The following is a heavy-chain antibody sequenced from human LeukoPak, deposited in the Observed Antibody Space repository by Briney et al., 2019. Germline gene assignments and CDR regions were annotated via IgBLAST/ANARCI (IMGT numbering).Heavy chain of an antibody. J-gene: IGHJ4*02. Sequence: PSDTLSLTCAVSGYSITSSSWWGWIRQPPGKGLEWIGYIYHSGITYYNPSLQRRVTRSVDTSKNQFALKLSSVTAVDTAVYYCARKENVYYYFDYWGQGPLVTVSS. D-gene: IGHD3-10*01. V-gene: IGHV4-28*01. CDR3: ARKENVYYYFDY. CDR1: GYSITSSSW. CDR2: IYHSGIT.